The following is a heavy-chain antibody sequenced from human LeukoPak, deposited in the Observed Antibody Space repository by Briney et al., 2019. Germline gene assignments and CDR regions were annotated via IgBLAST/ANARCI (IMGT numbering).Heavy chain of an antibody. J-gene: IGHJ5*02. Sequence: SQTLSLTCTVSGGSISSGGYYWSWIRQHPGKGLEWIGYIYYSGSTYYNPSLKSRVTISVDTSKNQFSLKLSSVTAADTAVYYCARDYCTNGVCYDNWFDPWGQGTLVTVSS. D-gene: IGHD2-8*01. CDR3: ARDYCTNGVCYDNWFDP. CDR2: IYYSGST. CDR1: GGSISSGGYY. V-gene: IGHV4-31*03.